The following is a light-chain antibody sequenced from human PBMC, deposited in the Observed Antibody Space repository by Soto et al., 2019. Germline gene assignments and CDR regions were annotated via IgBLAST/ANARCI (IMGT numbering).Light chain of an antibody. CDR3: QQYERGFT. J-gene: IGKJ3*01. V-gene: IGKV3-20*01. Sequence: EIVMTQSPATLSVSPGETTRLSCRASQSINSDVAWYQQKPGQAPRLLIYDASSRATGIPDRFSGSGSGTDFSLTISRLEPEDFAVYYCQQYERGFTFGPGTKVDIK. CDR2: DAS. CDR1: QSINSD.